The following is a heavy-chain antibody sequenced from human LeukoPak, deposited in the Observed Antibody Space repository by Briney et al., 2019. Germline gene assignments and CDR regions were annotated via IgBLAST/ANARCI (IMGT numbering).Heavy chain of an antibody. D-gene: IGHD3-16*02. CDR2: INTNTGNP. J-gene: IGHJ3*02. Sequence: GASVKVSCKASGYTFTSYAMNWVRQAPGQGLEWMGWINTNTGNPTYAQGFTGRFVFSLDTSVSTAYLRISSLKAEDTAVYYCARGRVWGSYRYDAFDIWGQGTMVTVSS. CDR3: ARGRVWGSYRYDAFDI. CDR1: GYTFTSYA. V-gene: IGHV7-4-1*02.